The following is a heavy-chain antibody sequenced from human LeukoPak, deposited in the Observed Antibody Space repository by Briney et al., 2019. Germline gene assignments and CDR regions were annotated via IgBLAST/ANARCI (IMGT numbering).Heavy chain of an antibody. CDR1: GYTFTGYY. J-gene: IGHJ3*02. D-gene: IGHD6-19*01. CDR3: AGLIAVAGTGAFDI. V-gene: IGHV1-2*06. CDR2: INPNSGGT. Sequence: EASVKVSCKASGYTFTGYYMHWVRQAPGQGLEWMGRINPNSGGTNYAQKFQGRVTMTRDTSISTAYMELSSLRSEDTAVYYCAGLIAVAGTGAFDIWGQGTMVTVSS.